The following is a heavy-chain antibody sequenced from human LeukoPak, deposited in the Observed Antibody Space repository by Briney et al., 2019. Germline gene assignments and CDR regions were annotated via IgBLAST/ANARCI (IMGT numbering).Heavy chain of an antibody. Sequence: SETLSLTCTVSGGSISSSSYYWGWIHQPPGKGLEWIGSIYYSGSTYYNPSLKSRVTISVDTSKNQFSLKLSSVTAADTAVYYCARDRLEIPSSGGGYYFDYWGQGTLVTVSS. D-gene: IGHD5-24*01. V-gene: IGHV4-39*07. J-gene: IGHJ4*02. CDR1: GGSISSSSYY. CDR3: ARDRLEIPSSGGGYYFDY. CDR2: IYYSGST.